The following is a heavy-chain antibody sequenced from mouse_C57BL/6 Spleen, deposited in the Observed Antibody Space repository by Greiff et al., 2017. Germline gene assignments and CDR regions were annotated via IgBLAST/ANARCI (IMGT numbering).Heavy chain of an antibody. CDR2: ISSGGDYI. V-gene: IGHV5-9-1*02. CDR1: GFTFSSYA. CDR3: TRDYYGSSLFAY. J-gene: IGHJ3*01. Sequence: EVQLVESGAGLVKPGGSLKLSCAASGFTFSSYAMSWVRQTPEKRLEWVAYISSGGDYIYYADTVKGRFTISRDNARNTLYLQMSSVKSEDTAMYYCTRDYYGSSLFAYWGQGTLVTVSA. D-gene: IGHD1-1*01.